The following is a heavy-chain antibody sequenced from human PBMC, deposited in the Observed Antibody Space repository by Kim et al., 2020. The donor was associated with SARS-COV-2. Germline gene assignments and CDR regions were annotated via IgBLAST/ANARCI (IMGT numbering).Heavy chain of an antibody. J-gene: IGHJ4*02. Sequence: GDTKSSQKFQGRVTITRDTPTSTVYMELSSLTAEDTAVYYCARGSMATYDYWGQGTLVPVS. CDR2: GDT. V-gene: IGHV1-3*01. CDR3: ARGSMATYDY. D-gene: IGHD3-10*01.